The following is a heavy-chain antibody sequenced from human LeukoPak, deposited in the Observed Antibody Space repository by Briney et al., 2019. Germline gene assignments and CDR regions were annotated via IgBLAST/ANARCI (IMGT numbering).Heavy chain of an antibody. CDR3: ARGTVSGMDYYYMDV. CDR1: VYTFTSYG. Sequence: VSGKVSCKTSVYTFTSYGINWVRQAPGQGLEWMGWISTSSGNIKYAQNIQGRVTLTTDTTTRTAYMELRSLRSDDTAVYYCARGTVSGMDYYYMDVWGKGITVTVSS. V-gene: IGHV1-18*01. J-gene: IGHJ6*03. CDR2: ISTSSGNI. D-gene: IGHD4-11*01.